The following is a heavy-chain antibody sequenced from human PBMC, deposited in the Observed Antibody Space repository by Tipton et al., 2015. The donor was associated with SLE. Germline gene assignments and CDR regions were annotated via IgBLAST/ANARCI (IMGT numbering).Heavy chain of an antibody. J-gene: IGHJ5*02. Sequence: LRLSCTVSGGSISSSSYYWGWIRQPPGKGLQWIGEINHSGSTNYNPSLKSRVTISVDTSKNQFSLKLSSVTAADTAVYYCARGRGWQLDKGWFDPWGQGTLVTVSS. CDR1: GGSISSSSYY. CDR3: ARGRGWQLDKGWFDP. CDR2: INHSGST. V-gene: IGHV4-39*07. D-gene: IGHD6-13*01.